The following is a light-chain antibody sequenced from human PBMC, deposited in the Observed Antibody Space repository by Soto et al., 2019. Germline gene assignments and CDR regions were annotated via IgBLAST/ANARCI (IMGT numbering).Light chain of an antibody. V-gene: IGLV3-1*01. Sequence: SYELTQPPSVSVSPGQTASITCSGHKLSNKYACGYQQRSGQSPILVIYQDIRRPSGIPERFSGSNSGNTATLTITGTQAVDEADYYCQAGDGSAVVFAGGTKLTVL. CDR2: QDI. J-gene: IGLJ3*02. CDR3: QAGDGSAVV. CDR1: KLSNKY.